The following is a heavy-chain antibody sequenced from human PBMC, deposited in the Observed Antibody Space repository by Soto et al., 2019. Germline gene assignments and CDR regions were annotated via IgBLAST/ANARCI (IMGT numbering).Heavy chain of an antibody. J-gene: IGHJ4*02. CDR1: GGSVSSGSYY. CDR2: IYYNGST. V-gene: IGHV4-61*01. Sequence: QVQLQESGPGLVKPSETLSITCTVSGGSVSSGSYYWSWIRQPPGEGLEWIGYIYYNGSTHYNTSFQSRLTKLVETSKNRCSLNQSSVTAADTALYYCARAKGNYCEGSGVTFFSWDHFAYWGKGTLVTVSS. CDR3: ARAKGNYCEGSGVTFFSWDHFAY. D-gene: IGHD3-10*01.